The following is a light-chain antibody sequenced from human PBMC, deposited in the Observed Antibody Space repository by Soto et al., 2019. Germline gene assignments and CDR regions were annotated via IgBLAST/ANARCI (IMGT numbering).Light chain of an antibody. CDR2: EAR. CDR1: SIDFVTYNR. Sequence: QSALTQPPSVSGSPGQSVTISCTGTSIDFVTYNRVSWYQQPPGTAPKLIIYEARNRPSGVSNRFSGSKSGNTASLTISGLQAEDDADYYCCSYAGVSGVFGGGTKLTVL. CDR3: CSYAGVSGV. V-gene: IGLV2-18*02. J-gene: IGLJ3*02.